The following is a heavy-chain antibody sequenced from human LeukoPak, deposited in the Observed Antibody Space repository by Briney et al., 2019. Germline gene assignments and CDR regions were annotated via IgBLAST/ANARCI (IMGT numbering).Heavy chain of an antibody. Sequence: PGGSLRLSCAASGFTFSSYWMSWVRQAPGKGLEWVANIKQDGSEKYYVDSVKGRFTISRDNAKNSLYLQMNRLRAEDTAVYYCARQRVGYCSGGSCYSPYFDYWGQGTLVTVSS. CDR3: ARQRVGYCSGGSCYSPYFDY. V-gene: IGHV3-7*01. D-gene: IGHD2-15*01. CDR2: IKQDGSEK. J-gene: IGHJ4*02. CDR1: GFTFSSYW.